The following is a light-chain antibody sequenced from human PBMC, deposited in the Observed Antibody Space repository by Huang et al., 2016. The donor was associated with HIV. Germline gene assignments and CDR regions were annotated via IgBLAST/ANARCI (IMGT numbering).Light chain of an antibody. Sequence: EIVLTQSPATLSVSPGERAPLSCRASQSFNTNLAWYQQKDGQAPRLLIAGASTRASGIPARFSGSGSRTEFTLTISSLQSEDFAVYYCQQYSHWPQTFGQGTKVEIK. CDR3: QQYSHWPQT. CDR1: QSFNTN. J-gene: IGKJ1*01. V-gene: IGKV3-15*01. CDR2: GAS.